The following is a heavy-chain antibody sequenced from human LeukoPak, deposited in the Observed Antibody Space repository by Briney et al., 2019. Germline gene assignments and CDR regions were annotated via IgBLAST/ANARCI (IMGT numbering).Heavy chain of an antibody. CDR3: AKDPGEYSYGYRFEY. V-gene: IGHV1-69*13. Sequence: SVKVSCKASGGTFSSYAISWVRQAPGQGLEWMGGIIPIFGTANYAQKFQGRVTITADESTSTAYMELSSLRAEDTAVYYCAKDPGEYSYGYRFEYWGQGTLVTVSS. CDR1: GGTFSSYA. D-gene: IGHD5-18*01. CDR2: IIPIFGTA. J-gene: IGHJ4*02.